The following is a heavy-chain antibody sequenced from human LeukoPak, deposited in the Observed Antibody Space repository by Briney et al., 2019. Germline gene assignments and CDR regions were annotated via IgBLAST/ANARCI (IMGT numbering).Heavy chain of an antibody. D-gene: IGHD6-6*01. CDR2: IYYSGST. V-gene: IGHV4-39*07. Sequence: SETLSLTCTVSGGSTSSSSYYWGWIRQPPGKGLEWIGSIYYSGSTYYNPSLKSRVTISVDTSKNQFSLKLSSVTAADTAVYYCARWYSSSHGYSFDYWGQGTLVTVSS. CDR3: ARWYSSSHGYSFDY. CDR1: GGSTSSSSYY. J-gene: IGHJ4*02.